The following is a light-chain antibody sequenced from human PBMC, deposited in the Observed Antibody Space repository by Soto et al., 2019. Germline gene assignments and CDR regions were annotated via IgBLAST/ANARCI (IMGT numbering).Light chain of an antibody. CDR1: SNNVGNYNL. V-gene: IGLV2-23*02. Sequence: QSALTQPASVSGSPGQAITISCTGTSNNVGNYNLVSWYQQHPGKAPKLVIYEVYKRPPGVSNRFSGSKSGITASLTISGLQAEDEGDYYCCSYAGSDTYVFGTGTKVTVL. J-gene: IGLJ1*01. CDR3: CSYAGSDTYV. CDR2: EVY.